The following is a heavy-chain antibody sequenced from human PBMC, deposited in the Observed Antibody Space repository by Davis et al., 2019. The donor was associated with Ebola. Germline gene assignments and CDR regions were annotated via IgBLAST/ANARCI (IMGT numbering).Heavy chain of an antibody. J-gene: IGHJ4*02. CDR3: ARDKLYQETDFDY. CDR2: IYYSGST. D-gene: IGHD2-2*02. V-gene: IGHV4-59*12. CDR1: GGSISSYY. Sequence: PSETLSLTCTVSGGSISSYYWSWIRQPPGKGLEWIGYIYYSGSTNYNPSLKSRVTISVDTSKNQFSLKLSSVTAADTAVYYCARDKLYQETDFDYWGQGTLVTVSS.